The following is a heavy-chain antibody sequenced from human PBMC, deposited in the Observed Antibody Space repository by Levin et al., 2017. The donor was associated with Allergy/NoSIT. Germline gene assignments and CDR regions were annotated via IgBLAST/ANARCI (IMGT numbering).Heavy chain of an antibody. D-gene: IGHD4-23*01. CDR2: INHSGST. J-gene: IGHJ5*02. Sequence: GSLRLSCAVYGGSFSGYYWSWIRQPPGKGLEWIGEINHSGSTNYNPSLKSRVTISVDTSKNQFSLKLSSVTAADTAVYYCARAHDYGGNTAWFDPWGQGTLVTVSS. V-gene: IGHV4-34*01. CDR1: GGSFSGYY. CDR3: ARAHDYGGNTAWFDP.